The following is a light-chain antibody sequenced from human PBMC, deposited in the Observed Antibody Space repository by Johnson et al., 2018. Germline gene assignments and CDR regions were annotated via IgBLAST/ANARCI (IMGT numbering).Light chain of an antibody. CDR3: GTWDSSRRAGKV. V-gene: IGLV1-51*02. J-gene: IGLJ1*01. CDR2: ENN. Sequence: QSVLTQPHSVSAAPGQKVTISCSGSSSNIGNNYVSWYQQLPGTAPKLLIYENNKRPSGIPDRFSGSKSGTSATLGITGLQTGDEADYDCGTWDSSRRAGKVVGTETNVTVL. CDR1: SSNIGNNY.